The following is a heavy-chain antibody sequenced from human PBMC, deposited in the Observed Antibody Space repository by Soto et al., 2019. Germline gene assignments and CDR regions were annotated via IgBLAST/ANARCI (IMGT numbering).Heavy chain of an antibody. V-gene: IGHV3-7*01. CDR2: IKQDGSEK. CDR3: ARDWKPKSRTTSPLNY. CDR1: GFTFSSYW. Sequence: GGSLRLSCAASGFTFSSYWMSWVRQAPGKGLEWVANIKQDGSEKYYVDSVKGRFTISRDNAKNSLYLQMNSLRAEDTAVYYCARDWKPKSRTTSPLNYWGQGTLVTVSS. D-gene: IGHD1-1*01. J-gene: IGHJ4*02.